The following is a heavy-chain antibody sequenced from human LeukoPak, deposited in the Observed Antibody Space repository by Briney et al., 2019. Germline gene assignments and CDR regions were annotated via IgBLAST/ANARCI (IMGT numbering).Heavy chain of an antibody. CDR3: AREMVRGVMGYYGMDV. CDR2: IKQDGSEK. D-gene: IGHD3-10*01. V-gene: IGHV3-7*03. Sequence: GGSLRLSCAASGFTFSSYWMSWVRQAPGKGLEWVANIKQDGSEKYYVGSVKGRFTISRDNAKNSLYLQMNSLRAEDTAVYYCAREMVRGVMGYYGMDVWGKGTTVTVSS. J-gene: IGHJ6*04. CDR1: GFTFSSYW.